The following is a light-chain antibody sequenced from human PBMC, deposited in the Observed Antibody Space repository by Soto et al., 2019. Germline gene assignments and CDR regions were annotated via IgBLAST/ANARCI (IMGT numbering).Light chain of an antibody. J-gene: IGKJ5*01. CDR1: QSVSSN. CDR2: GAS. V-gene: IGKV3-15*01. Sequence: EIVMTQSPATLSVSPGEVATLSCRASQSVSSNLAWYQQKPGQAPRLLIYGASTRATGIPARFSGSGSGTDFTLTISRLEPADFAVYYCQQYGTSPITFGQGTRLEIK. CDR3: QQYGTSPIT.